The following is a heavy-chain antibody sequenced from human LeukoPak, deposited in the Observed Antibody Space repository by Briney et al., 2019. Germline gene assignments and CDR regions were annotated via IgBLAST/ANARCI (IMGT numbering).Heavy chain of an antibody. Sequence: TSQTLSLTCAISGDSVSSNSAAWNWIRQSPSRGLEWLRRTYYRSKWYNDYAVSVKSRITINPDTSKNQFSLQLNSMTPEDTAVCYCAKAYSSGWYYFDYRGQGTLVTVSS. CDR2: TYYRSKWYN. CDR3: AKAYSSGWYYFDY. CDR1: GDSVSSNSAA. V-gene: IGHV6-1*01. J-gene: IGHJ4*02. D-gene: IGHD6-19*01.